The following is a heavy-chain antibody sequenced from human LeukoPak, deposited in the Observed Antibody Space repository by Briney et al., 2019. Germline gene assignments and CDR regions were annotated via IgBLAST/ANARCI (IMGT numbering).Heavy chain of an antibody. CDR1: GGSFSGYY. D-gene: IGHD6-19*01. Sequence: SETLSLTCAVYGGSFSGYYWSWIRQPPGKGLEWIGEINHSGSTNYNPSLKSRVTISVDTSKNQFSLKLSSVTAADTAVYYCARVRSSGWYAFDIWGQGTMVTVSS. V-gene: IGHV4-34*01. J-gene: IGHJ3*02. CDR3: ARVRSSGWYAFDI. CDR2: INHSGST.